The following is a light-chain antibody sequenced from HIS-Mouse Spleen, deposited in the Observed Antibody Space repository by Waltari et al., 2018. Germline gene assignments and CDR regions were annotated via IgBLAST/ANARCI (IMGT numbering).Light chain of an antibody. J-gene: IGLJ3*02. CDR3: QVWDSSSDHWV. CDR2: DDC. CDR1: NIGRKS. Sequence: SYVLTQPPPVSVAPGPTARLPCGGNNIGRKSGHLYQQKPGQAPVLVVYDDCDRPSGIPERFSGSNSGNTATLTISRVEAGDEADYYCQVWDSSSDHWVFGGGTKLTVL. V-gene: IGLV3-21*02.